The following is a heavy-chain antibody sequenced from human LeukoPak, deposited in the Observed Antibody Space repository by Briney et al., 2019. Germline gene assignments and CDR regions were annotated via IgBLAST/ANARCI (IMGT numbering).Heavy chain of an antibody. CDR3: AKVHGSGSYYNLRDY. CDR1: GSTFSTYC. CDR2: IGISGVTT. D-gene: IGHD3-10*01. Sequence: PVGSLRVSRAASGSTFSTYCMSWVRQAPGKGLECVSRIGISGVTTYYADSVRGGFTISRDNSQNTLYLQMNSLRAGQTAFCYFAKVHGSGSYYNLRDYWG. J-gene: IGHJ4*01. V-gene: IGHV3-23*01.